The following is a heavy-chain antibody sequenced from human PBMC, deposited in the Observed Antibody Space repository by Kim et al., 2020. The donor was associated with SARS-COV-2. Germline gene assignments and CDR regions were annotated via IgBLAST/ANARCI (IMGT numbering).Heavy chain of an antibody. CDR3: AKALSSGLDAFDI. Sequence: SADSGKGRFTISRDNAKNSLYLQMNSLRAEDTALYYCAKALSSGLDAFDIWGQGTMVTVSS. D-gene: IGHD2-15*01. J-gene: IGHJ3*02. V-gene: IGHV3-9*01.